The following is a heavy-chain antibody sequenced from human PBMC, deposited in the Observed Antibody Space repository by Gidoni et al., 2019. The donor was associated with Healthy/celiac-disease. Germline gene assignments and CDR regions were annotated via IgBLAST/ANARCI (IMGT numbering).Heavy chain of an antibody. D-gene: IGHD2-15*01. V-gene: IGHV2-70*15. CDR3: ARILRYCSGGSCYQAIDY. CDR1: GFSLSTSGMC. CDR2: IDSDDDK. Sequence: QVTLRESGPALVKPTQTLTLTCTFSGFSLSTSGMCVSWIRQPPGKALEWLARIDSDDDKYYSTSLKTRLTISKDTSKNQVVLTMTNMDPVDTATYYCARILRYCSGGSCYQAIDYWGQGTLVTVSS. J-gene: IGHJ4*02.